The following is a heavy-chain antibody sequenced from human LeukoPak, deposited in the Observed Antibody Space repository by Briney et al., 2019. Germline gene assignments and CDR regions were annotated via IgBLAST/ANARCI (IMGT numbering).Heavy chain of an antibody. J-gene: IGHJ4*02. CDR1: GLSFSTYG. CDR3: AGGSHYLDH. Sequence: GGSLRLSCVASGLSFSTYGMHWVRQAPGKGLEWVAVIWYDGSYKYYTDSVQGRFTISRDNSKNTLYLQMNSLRAEDTAVYYCAGGSHYLDHWGQGTLVTVSS. D-gene: IGHD1-26*01. CDR2: IWYDGSYK. V-gene: IGHV3-33*01.